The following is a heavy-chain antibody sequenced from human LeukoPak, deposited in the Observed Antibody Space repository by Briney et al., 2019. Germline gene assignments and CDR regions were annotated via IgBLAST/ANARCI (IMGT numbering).Heavy chain of an antibody. CDR1: GFSLSTSGVG. D-gene: IGHD1-14*01. J-gene: IGHJ4*02. V-gene: IGHV2-5*02. CDR2: IYWDDDK. CDR3: AHKGGTPDLYYFNY. Sequence: SGPTLVKPTQTLTLTCTFSGFSLSTSGVGVGWIRQPPGKALEWLALIYWDDDKRYSPSLKSRLTITKDTSKNQVVLTMTNIDPVDTATYYCAHKGGTPDLYYFNYWGQGTLVTVSS.